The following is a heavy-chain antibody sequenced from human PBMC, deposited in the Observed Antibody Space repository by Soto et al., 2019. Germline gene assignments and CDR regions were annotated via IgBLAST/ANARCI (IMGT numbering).Heavy chain of an antibody. V-gene: IGHV3-7*01. CDR2: IKTDASEK. CDR3: ARDSAYGAGNSVNHYIDY. Sequence: GGSLRLSCAASGFNFHGYGMGWVRQAPGKXLEWLATIKTDASEKKYVDSVKGRFTMSRGNAKNSVYLQMDSLRTEDTAVYYCARDSAYGAGNSVNHYIDYWGHGTLVTVSS. CDR1: GFNFHGYG. J-gene: IGHJ4*01. D-gene: IGHD3-10*01.